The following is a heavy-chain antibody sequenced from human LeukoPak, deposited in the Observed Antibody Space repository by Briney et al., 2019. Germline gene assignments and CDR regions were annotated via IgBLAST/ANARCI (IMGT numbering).Heavy chain of an antibody. CDR2: IYYSGIT. D-gene: IGHD3-3*01. CDR3: ARARSITIFGVVIPRGDYMDV. CDR1: GGSISSYY. V-gene: IGHV4-59*01. Sequence: SETLSLTCTVSGGSISSYYWSWIRQPPGKGLEWIGYIYYSGITNYNPSLKSRVTISVDTSKNQFSLKLSSVTAADTAVYYCARARSITIFGVVIPRGDYMDVWGKGTTVTVSS. J-gene: IGHJ6*03.